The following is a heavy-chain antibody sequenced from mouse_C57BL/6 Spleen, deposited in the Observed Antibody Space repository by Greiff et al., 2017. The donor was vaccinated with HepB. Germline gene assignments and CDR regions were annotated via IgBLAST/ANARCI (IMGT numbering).Heavy chain of an antibody. Sequence: VQLQQSGAELVMPGASVKLSCKASGYTFTSYWMHWVKQRPGQGLEWIGEIDPSDSYTNYNQKFKGKSTLTVDKSSSTAYMQLSSLTSEDSAVYYCARKPTVPYYYAMDYWGQGTSVTVSS. CDR2: IDPSDSYT. V-gene: IGHV1-69*01. D-gene: IGHD1-1*01. CDR1: GYTFTSYW. J-gene: IGHJ4*01. CDR3: ARKPTVPYYYAMDY.